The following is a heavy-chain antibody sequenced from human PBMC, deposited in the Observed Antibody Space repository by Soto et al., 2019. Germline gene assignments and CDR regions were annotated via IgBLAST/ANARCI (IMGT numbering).Heavy chain of an antibody. CDR1: GFTFSSYA. CDR2: VSIGGST. V-gene: IGHV3-23*01. J-gene: IGHJ4*02. CDR3: AKRRRAGRHFDY. Sequence: DVQLLESGGGLVQPEGSLRLSCAASGFTFSSYAMGWVRQGPGKGLEWVAVVSIGGSTHYADAVRGRFTISSDNSKNTPSLQMNRLTAKDTAVYFCAKRRRAGRHFDYWGQGALVTVSS. D-gene: IGHD1-26*01.